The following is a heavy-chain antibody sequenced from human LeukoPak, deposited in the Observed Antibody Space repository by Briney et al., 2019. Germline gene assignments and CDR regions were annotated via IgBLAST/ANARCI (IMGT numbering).Heavy chain of an antibody. J-gene: IGHJ4*02. V-gene: IGHV3-7*01. D-gene: IGHD1-26*01. Sequence: GGSLRLSCAASGFTFSSYWMSWVRQAPGKGLEWVASIKQDGSEKYYVDSVKGRFTISRDNAKNSLYLQMNSLRAEDTAVYYCARDLGGSYLDYWGQGTLVTVSS. CDR2: IKQDGSEK. CDR1: GFTFSSYW. CDR3: ARDLGGSYLDY.